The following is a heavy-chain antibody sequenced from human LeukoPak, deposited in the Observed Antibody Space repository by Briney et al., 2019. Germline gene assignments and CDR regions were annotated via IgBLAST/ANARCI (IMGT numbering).Heavy chain of an antibody. Sequence: SETLSLTCAVYGGSFSGYYWSWIRQPPGKGLEWIGEINHSGSTNYNPSLKSRVTISVDTSKNQFSLKLSSVTAADTTVYYCARGVAGIPRTYNWFDPWGQGTLVTVSS. CDR1: GGSFSGYY. D-gene: IGHD6-19*01. CDR2: INHSGST. J-gene: IGHJ5*02. CDR3: ARGVAGIPRTYNWFDP. V-gene: IGHV4-34*01.